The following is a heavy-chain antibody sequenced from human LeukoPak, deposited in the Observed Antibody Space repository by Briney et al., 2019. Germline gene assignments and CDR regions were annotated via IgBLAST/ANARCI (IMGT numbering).Heavy chain of an antibody. CDR3: ARHGITGRLPLNNWFDP. Sequence: SETLSLTCAVSCYSISSGYYWGWIRQPPGKGLEWIGSIYHSGSTYYNPSLKSRVTISVDTSKNQFSLKLSSVTAADTAVYYCARHGITGRLPLNNWFDPWGQGTLVTVSS. J-gene: IGHJ5*02. V-gene: IGHV4-38-2*01. CDR2: IYHSGST. D-gene: IGHD3-10*01. CDR1: CYSISSGYY.